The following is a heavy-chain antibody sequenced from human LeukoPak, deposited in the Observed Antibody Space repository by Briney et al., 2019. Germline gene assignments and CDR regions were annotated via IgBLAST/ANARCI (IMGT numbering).Heavy chain of an antibody. CDR3: ARNYASGTYYDY. CDR1: GFTFSSYSMN. CDR2: IYYSGST. D-gene: IGHD3-10*01. V-gene: IGHV4-39*01. J-gene: IGHJ4*02. Sequence: GSLRLSCAASGFTFSSYSMNWVRQAPGKGLEWIGSIYYSGSTYYNTSLKSRVTISVDTSKNQFSLKLSSVTAADTAVYYCARNYASGTYYDYWGQGTLVTVSS.